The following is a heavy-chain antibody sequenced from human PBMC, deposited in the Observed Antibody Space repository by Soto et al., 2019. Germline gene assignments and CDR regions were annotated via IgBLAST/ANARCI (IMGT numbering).Heavy chain of an antibody. CDR3: ARDLRNYNFNWFDP. D-gene: IGHD1-7*01. CDR1: GGTFSSYA. V-gene: IGHV1-69*13. Sequence: SVKVSCKASGGTFSSYAISWVRQAPGQGLEWMGGIIPIFGTANYAQKFQGRVTITADESTSTAYMELSSQRSEDTAVYYCARDLRNYNFNWFDPWGQGTLVTVSS. CDR2: IIPIFGTA. J-gene: IGHJ5*02.